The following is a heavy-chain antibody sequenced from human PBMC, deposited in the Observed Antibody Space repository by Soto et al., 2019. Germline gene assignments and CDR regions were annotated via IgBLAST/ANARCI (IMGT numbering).Heavy chain of an antibody. D-gene: IGHD6-13*01. J-gene: IGHJ6*02. V-gene: IGHV4-39*01. CDR2: IYYSGST. CDR1: GSSISSSSYY. CDR3: AGGVYSSSWYFRRNNYYYGMDV. Sequence: PSDTLSLTGTFSGSSISSSSYYWGWIRQPPGKGLEWIGSIYYSGSTYYNPSLKSRVTISVDTSKNQFSLKLSSVTAADTAVYYCAGGVYSSSWYFRRNNYYYGMDVWGQGTTVTVSS.